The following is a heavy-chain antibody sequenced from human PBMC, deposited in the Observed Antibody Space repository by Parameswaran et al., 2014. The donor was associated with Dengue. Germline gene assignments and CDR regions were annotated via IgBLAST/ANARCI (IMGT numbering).Heavy chain of an antibody. V-gene: IGHV4-31*02. J-gene: IGHJ4*02. CDR2: IYYSGST. D-gene: IGHD3-3*01. Sequence: WIRQPPGKGLEWIGYIYYSGSTYYNPSLKSRVTISVDTSKNQFSLKLSSVTAADTAVYYCARDRVDFWSGKGSGLDYWGQGTLVTVSS. CDR3: ARDRVDFWSGKGSGLDY.